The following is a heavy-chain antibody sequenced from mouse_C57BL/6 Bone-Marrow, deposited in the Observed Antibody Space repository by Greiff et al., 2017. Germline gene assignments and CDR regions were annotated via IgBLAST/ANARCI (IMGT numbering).Heavy chain of an antibody. V-gene: IGHV1-5*01. D-gene: IGHD2-14*01. J-gene: IGHJ3*01. CDR2: IYPGNSDT. Sequence: EVKVVESGTVLARPGASVKMSCKTSGYTFTSYWMHWVKQRPGQGLEWIGAIYPGNSDTSYNQKFKGKAKLTAVTSASTAYMELSSLTNEDSAVYYCTQGYPGAYWGQGTLVTVSA. CDR1: GYTFTSYW. CDR3: TQGYPGAY.